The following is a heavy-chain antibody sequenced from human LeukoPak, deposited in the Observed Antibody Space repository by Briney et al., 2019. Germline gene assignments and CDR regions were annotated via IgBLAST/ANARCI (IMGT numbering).Heavy chain of an antibody. J-gene: IGHJ5*02. Sequence: GASVKVSCKASGYTFTGYYMHWVRQAPGQGLEWMGWINPNGGGTNYAQKFQGRVTMTRDTSISTAYMELSRLRSDDTAVYYCARSYSSSWYWFDPWGQGTLVTVSS. CDR3: ARSYSSSWYWFDP. V-gene: IGHV1-2*02. CDR2: INPNGGGT. CDR1: GYTFTGYY. D-gene: IGHD6-13*01.